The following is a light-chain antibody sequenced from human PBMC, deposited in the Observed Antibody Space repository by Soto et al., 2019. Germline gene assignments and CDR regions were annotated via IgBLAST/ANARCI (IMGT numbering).Light chain of an antibody. Sequence: QSALTQPASVSASPGQSITISCNGTSSNVGSYKFVSWYQHHPGKAPKLIIYEVSKRPSGAFNRFSGSVSGNTASLTISGLQAEDEADYYCCSDASGDTWVFGGGTKVTVL. CDR2: EVS. J-gene: IGLJ3*02. V-gene: IGLV2-23*02. CDR1: SSNVGSYKF. CDR3: CSDASGDTWV.